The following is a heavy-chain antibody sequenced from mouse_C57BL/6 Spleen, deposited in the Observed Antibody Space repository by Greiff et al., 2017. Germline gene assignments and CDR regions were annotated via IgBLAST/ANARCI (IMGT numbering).Heavy chain of an antibody. CDR2: SRNKANDYTT. D-gene: IGHD2-4*01. J-gene: IGHJ4*01. CDR3: ARDGGDYGDYYAMDY. CDR1: GFTFSDFY. Sequence: EVKLVESGGGLVQSGRSLRLSCATSGFTFSDFYMEWVSQAPGKGLEWIAASRNKANDYTTEYSASVKGRFIVSRDTSQSILYLQMNALRAEDTAIYYCARDGGDYGDYYAMDYWGQGTSVTVSS. V-gene: IGHV7-1*01.